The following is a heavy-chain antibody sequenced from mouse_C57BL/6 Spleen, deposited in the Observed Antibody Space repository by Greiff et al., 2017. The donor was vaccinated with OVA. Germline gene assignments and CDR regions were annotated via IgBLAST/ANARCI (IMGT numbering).Heavy chain of an antibody. D-gene: IGHD2-5*01. J-gene: IGHJ2*01. CDR3: ARAYSNQYYFDY. CDR2: ISYDGSN. V-gene: IGHV3-6*01. CDR1: GYSITSGYY. Sequence: ESGPGLVKPSQSLSLTCSVTGYSITSGYYWNWIRQFPGNKLEWMGYISYDGSNNYNPSLKNRISITRDTSKNQFFLKLNSVTTEDTATYYCARAYSNQYYFDYWGQGTTLTVSS.